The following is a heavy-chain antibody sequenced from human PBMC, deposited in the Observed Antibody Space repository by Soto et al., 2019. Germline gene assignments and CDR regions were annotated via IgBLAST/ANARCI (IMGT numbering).Heavy chain of an antibody. CDR1: GGSISSYY. D-gene: IGHD6-6*01. J-gene: IGHJ6*03. Sequence: PSETLSLTCTVSGGSISSYYWSWIRQPSGKGLEWIGYIYYSGSTNYNPSLKSRVNISVDTSKNQFSLKLSTVTAANTAMYYCRRSPLSRIAARRTPDSYYMDVWGKGTTVTVSS. CDR2: IYYSGST. V-gene: IGHV4-59*01. CDR3: RRSPLSRIAARRTPDSYYMDV.